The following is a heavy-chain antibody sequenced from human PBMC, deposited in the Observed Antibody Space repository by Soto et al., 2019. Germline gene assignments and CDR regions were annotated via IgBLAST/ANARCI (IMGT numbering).Heavy chain of an antibody. CDR2: ISGSGGST. CDR3: AKARFFMVRGVIIDY. CDR1: GFTFSSYW. D-gene: IGHD3-10*01. Sequence: VGSLRLSCAASGFTFSSYWMHWVRQAPGKGLEWVSAISGSGGSTYYADSVKGRFTISRDNSKNTLYLQMNSLRAEDTAVYYCAKARFFMVRGVIIDYWGQGTLVTVSS. V-gene: IGHV3-23*01. J-gene: IGHJ4*02.